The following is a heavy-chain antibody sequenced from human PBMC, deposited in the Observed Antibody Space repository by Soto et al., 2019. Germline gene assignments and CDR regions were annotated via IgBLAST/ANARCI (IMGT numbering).Heavy chain of an antibody. V-gene: IGHV1-18*01. D-gene: IGHD1-1*01. J-gene: IGHJ5*02. CDR1: GYTFISYG. CDR2: ISDYNGNT. Sequence: ASVKVSCKASGYTFISYGISWGRQAAGQGREWIGWISDYNGNTNYAQKLQGRVTMTTDTSTSTAYMELRSLRSDDTAVYYCARDTDWNDERSAWFDPWGQGTLVTVSS. CDR3: ARDTDWNDERSAWFDP.